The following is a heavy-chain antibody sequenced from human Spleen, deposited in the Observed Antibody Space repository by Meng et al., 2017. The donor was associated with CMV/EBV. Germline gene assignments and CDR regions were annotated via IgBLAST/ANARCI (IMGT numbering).Heavy chain of an antibody. D-gene: IGHD3-10*01. V-gene: IGHV3-11*01. CDR2: SSSSGSTI. CDR3: ARVNYYGSGSHIDY. CDR1: GFTFSDNY. J-gene: IGHJ4*02. Sequence: GESLKISCAASGFTFSDNYMSWIRQAPGKGLEWLSYSSSSGSTIFYADSVKGRFTISRDNAKSSLYLQMNSLRAEDTAVYYCARVNYYGSGSHIDYWGQGTLVTVSS.